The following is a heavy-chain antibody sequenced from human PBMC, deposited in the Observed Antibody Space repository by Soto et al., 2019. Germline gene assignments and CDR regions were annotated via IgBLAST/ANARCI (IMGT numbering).Heavy chain of an antibody. CDR1: GGSISSGGYY. J-gene: IGHJ3*02. V-gene: IGHV4-31*03. Sequence: SETLSLTCTVSGGSISSGGYYWSWIRQHPGKGLEWIGYIYYSGSTYYNPSLKSRVTISVDTSKNQFSLKLSSVTAADTAVYYCASTCWRYCTNGVCSDAFDIWAGGTMVTVS. CDR3: ASTCWRYCTNGVCSDAFDI. D-gene: IGHD2-8*01. CDR2: IYYSGST.